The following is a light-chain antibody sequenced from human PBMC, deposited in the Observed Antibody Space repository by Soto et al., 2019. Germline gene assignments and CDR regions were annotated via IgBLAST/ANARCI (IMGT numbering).Light chain of an antibody. Sequence: QSVLTQSPSASASLGASVKLTCTLSSGHSSYAIAWHQQQPEKGPRYLMKLNSDGSHSKGDGIPDRFSGSNSGAERYLTISSLQSEDEADYYCQTWGTGTVVFGGGTKVTVL. CDR3: QTWGTGTVV. CDR2: LNSDGSH. V-gene: IGLV4-69*01. J-gene: IGLJ2*01. CDR1: SGHSSYA.